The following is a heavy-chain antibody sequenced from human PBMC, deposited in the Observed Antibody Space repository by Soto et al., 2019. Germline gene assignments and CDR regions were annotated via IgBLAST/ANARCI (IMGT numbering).Heavy chain of an antibody. CDR2: INPSGGST. D-gene: IGHD3-10*01. V-gene: IGHV1-46*01. J-gene: IGHJ4*02. Sequence: GASVKVSCKAPGYTFTSYYMHWVRQAPGQGLEWMGIINPSGGSTSYAQKFQGRVTMTRDTSTSTVYMELSSLRSEDTAVYYCAREEYYGSGSYHIDYWGQGTLVTVSS. CDR1: GYTFTSYY. CDR3: AREEYYGSGSYHIDY.